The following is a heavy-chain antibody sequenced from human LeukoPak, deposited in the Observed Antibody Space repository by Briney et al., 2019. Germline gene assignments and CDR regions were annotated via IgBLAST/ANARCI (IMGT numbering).Heavy chain of an antibody. D-gene: IGHD3-10*01. CDR1: GFTFSSYA. J-gene: IGHJ4*02. CDR3: AKGLVLISGGVDY. V-gene: IGHV3-30*02. Sequence: PGGSLRLSCAASGFTFSSYAMSWVRQAPGKGLEWVAFIRYDGSNKYYADSVKGRFTISRDNSKNTLYLQMNSLRAEDTAVYYCAKGLVLISGGVDYWGQGTLVTVSS. CDR2: IRYDGSNK.